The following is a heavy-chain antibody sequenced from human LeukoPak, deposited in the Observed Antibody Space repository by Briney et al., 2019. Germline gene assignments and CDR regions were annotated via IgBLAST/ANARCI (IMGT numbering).Heavy chain of an antibody. Sequence: GGSLRLSCAASGFTFNSYRMNWVRQAPGKGLEWVSSISSSSSYIYYADSVKDRFTISRDNAKNSLYLQMNSLRDEDTAVYYCVRDHLWAFDIWGQGTMVTVSS. D-gene: IGHD3-3*02. CDR3: VRDHLWAFDI. J-gene: IGHJ3*02. V-gene: IGHV3-21*01. CDR2: ISSSSSYI. CDR1: GFTFNSYR.